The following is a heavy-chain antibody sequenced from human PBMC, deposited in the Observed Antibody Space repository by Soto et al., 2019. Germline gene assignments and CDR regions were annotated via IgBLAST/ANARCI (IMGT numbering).Heavy chain of an antibody. V-gene: IGHV1-8*01. J-gene: IGHJ6*02. CDR2: MNPNSGNT. CDR3: ARWPDGYYYYGMDV. Sequence: QVQLVQSGAEVKKPGASVKVSCKASGYTFTSYDINWVRQATGQGLEWMGWMNPNSGNTGYAQKFQGRVTMTRNTSISTAYMELSSLRTEDTAVYYCARWPDGYYYYGMDVWGQGTTVTVSS. CDR1: GYTFTSYD.